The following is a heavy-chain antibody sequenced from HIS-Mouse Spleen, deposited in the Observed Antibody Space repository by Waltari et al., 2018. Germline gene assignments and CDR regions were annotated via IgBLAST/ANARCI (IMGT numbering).Heavy chain of an antibody. J-gene: IGHJ2*01. V-gene: IGHV4-39*07. CDR2: IYYSGRT. D-gene: IGHD6-13*01. CDR1: GGSISSSSYY. Sequence: QLQLQESGPGLVKPSETLSLTCTVSGGSISSSSYYWGWIRRPPGKGLEWIGSIYYSGRTYSNPSLKSRVTISLDTSKNQFSLKLSSVTAADTAVYYCAREIPYSSSWYDWYFDLWGRGTLVTVSS. CDR3: AREIPYSSSWYDWYFDL.